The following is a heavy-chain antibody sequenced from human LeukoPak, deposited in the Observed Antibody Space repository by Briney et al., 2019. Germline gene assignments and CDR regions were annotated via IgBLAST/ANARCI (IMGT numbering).Heavy chain of an antibody. CDR1: GGSISSYY. J-gene: IGHJ4*02. V-gene: IGHV4-59*06. Sequence: SETLSLTCTVSGGSISSYYWSWIRQPPGKGLEWIGYIYYSGSTYYNPSLKSRVTISADTSKNQFSLKLSSVTAADTAVYYCARSYYYDSSASHFDYWGQGTLVTVSS. CDR2: IYYSGST. CDR3: ARSYYYDSSASHFDY. D-gene: IGHD3-22*01.